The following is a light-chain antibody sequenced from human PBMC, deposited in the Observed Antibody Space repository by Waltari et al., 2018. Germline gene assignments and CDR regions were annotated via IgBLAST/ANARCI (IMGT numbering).Light chain of an antibody. CDR3: QQSHTSPVT. V-gene: IGKV1-39*01. Sequence: DIQMTQSPSSLSASVGDRVTISCHSSQDINISLNWYQHKTGEAPKLLIYGASTLHSGVPSRFAGSGSGTKFTLTINGLRPEDFASYFCQQSHTSPVTFGQGTTLE. CDR1: QDINIS. J-gene: IGKJ2*01. CDR2: GAS.